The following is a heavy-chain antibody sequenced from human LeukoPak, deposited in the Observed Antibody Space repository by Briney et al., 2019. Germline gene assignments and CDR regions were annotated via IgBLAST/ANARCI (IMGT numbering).Heavy chain of an antibody. CDR1: GYTFTSYY. D-gene: IGHD5-12*01. Sequence: ASVKVSCKASGYTFTSYYMHWVRQAPGQGLEWMGIINPSGGSTSYAQKFQGRVTMTRDMSTSTVYMGLSSLRSEDTAVYYCAKGSGYDFGWFDPWGQGTLVTVSS. CDR3: AKGSGYDFGWFDP. V-gene: IGHV1-46*01. J-gene: IGHJ5*02. CDR2: INPSGGST.